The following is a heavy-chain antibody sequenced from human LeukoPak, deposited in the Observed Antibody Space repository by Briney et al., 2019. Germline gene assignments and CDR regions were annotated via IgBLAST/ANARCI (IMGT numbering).Heavy chain of an antibody. V-gene: IGHV3-7*02. CDR3: VKGGVVTSRPLDY. Sequence: GGSLRLSCAASGFTFSRYWMSWVRQAPGKGLEWVASIKEDGSVKYYVESVKGRFTISRDRSKNTLYLQMSSLRAEDTAVYYCVKGGVVTSRPLDYWGQGTLVIVSS. CDR1: GFTFSRYW. D-gene: IGHD3-3*01. CDR2: IKEDGSVK. J-gene: IGHJ4*02.